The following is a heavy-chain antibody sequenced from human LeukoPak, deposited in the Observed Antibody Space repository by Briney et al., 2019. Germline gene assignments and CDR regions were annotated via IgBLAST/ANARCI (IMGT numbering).Heavy chain of an antibody. J-gene: IGHJ4*02. CDR3: ARGLRIWYQYLDY. CDR2: INHSGST. D-gene: IGHD6-13*01. Sequence: PGGSLRLSCTASGFTFGDYAMSWFRQAPGKGLECVGEINHSGSTNYNPSLKSRVTISVDTSKNQFSLKLSSVTAADTAVYYCARGLRIWYQYLDYWGQGTLVTVSS. V-gene: IGHV4-34*01. CDR1: GFTFGDYA.